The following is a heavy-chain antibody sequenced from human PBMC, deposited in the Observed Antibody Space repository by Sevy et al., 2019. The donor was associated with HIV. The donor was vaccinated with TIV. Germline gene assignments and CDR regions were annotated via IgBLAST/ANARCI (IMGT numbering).Heavy chain of an antibody. D-gene: IGHD3-16*01. V-gene: IGHV4-30-2*01. CDR2: IFHTGNT. Sequence: SETLSLTCAVSGGSISSGVYSWNWIRQPPGKGLEWIGYIFHTGNTFYNPSLKSRVTVSLDKSENQFSLRLSSVTAADTAVHYCARDGGTLTTPGSFDIWGQGTMVTVSS. CDR1: GGSISSGVYS. CDR3: ARDGGTLTTPGSFDI. J-gene: IGHJ3*02.